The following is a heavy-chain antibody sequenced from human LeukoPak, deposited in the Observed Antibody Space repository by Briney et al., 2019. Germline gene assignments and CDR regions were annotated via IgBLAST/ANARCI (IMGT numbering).Heavy chain of an antibody. V-gene: IGHV1-24*01. CDR3: ATDHKHGSYLQNFDY. D-gene: IGHD1-26*01. CDR1: GYTLTELS. Sequence: ASVKVSCKVSGYTLTELSMHWVRQAPGKGLEWMGGFDPEDGETIYAQKFQGRVTMTEDTSTDTAYMELSSLRSEDTAVYYCATDHKHGSYLQNFDYWGQGTLVTVSS. CDR2: FDPEDGET. J-gene: IGHJ4*02.